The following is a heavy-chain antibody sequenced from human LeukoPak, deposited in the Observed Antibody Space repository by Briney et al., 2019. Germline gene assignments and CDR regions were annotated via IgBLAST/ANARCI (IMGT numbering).Heavy chain of an antibody. CDR3: ARGTVTPYYYYYGMDV. J-gene: IGHJ6*02. V-gene: IGHV1-18*01. CDR1: GYTFINYG. D-gene: IGHD4-11*01. Sequence: GASVKVSCKASGYTFINYGISWVRQAPGQGLEWMGWISAENGNTGYVENLQGRVTMTTDTSSSTVYMELRSLRPDDTAVYYCARGTVTPYYYYYGMDVWGQGTTDTVSS. CDR2: ISAENGNT.